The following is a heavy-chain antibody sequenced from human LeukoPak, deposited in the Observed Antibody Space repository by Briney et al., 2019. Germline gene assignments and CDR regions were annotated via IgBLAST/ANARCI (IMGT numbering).Heavy chain of an antibody. CDR3: AKKTTGSFPFDC. D-gene: IGHD1-26*01. J-gene: IGHJ4*02. CDR2: IGGSGGSI. V-gene: IGHV3-23*01. Sequence: GGSLRLSCAASGFTFSSFAMAWVRHAPGKGLEWVSSIGGSGGSISYADSVKGRFTISRDNSKNTLYLQMNSPRAEDTAVYYCAKKTTGSFPFDCWGQGTLVTVSS. CDR1: GFTFSSFA.